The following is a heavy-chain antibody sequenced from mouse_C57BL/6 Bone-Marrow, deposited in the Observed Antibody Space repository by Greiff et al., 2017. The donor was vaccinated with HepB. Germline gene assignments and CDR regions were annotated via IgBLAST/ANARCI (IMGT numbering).Heavy chain of an antibody. CDR1: GYTFTSYW. Sequence: QVQLQQPGAELVRPGTSVKLSCKASGYTFTSYWMLWVKQRPGQGLEWIGVIDPSDSYTNYNQKFKGKATLTVDTSSSTAYMQLSSLTSEDSAVYYCARWDYDYFDYWGQGTTLTVSS. CDR2: IDPSDSYT. D-gene: IGHD1-1*01. CDR3: ARWDYDYFDY. J-gene: IGHJ2*01. V-gene: IGHV1-59*01.